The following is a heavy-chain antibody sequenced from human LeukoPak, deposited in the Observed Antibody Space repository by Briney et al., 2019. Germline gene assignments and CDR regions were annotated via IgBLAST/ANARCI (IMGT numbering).Heavy chain of an antibody. Sequence: ASVKVSCKASGYTFTSYYMHWVRQAPGQGLEWMGIINPSGGSTSYAQKFRGRVTMTRDMSTSTVYMELSSLRSEDTAVYYCARDRGQRTGEYYYYYYMDVWGKGTTVTVSS. CDR3: ARDRGQRTGEYYYYYYMDV. D-gene: IGHD3-16*01. V-gene: IGHV1-46*01. CDR1: GYTFTSYY. J-gene: IGHJ6*03. CDR2: INPSGGST.